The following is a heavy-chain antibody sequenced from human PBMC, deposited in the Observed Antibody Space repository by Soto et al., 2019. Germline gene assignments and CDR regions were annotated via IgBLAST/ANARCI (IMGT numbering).Heavy chain of an antibody. CDR1: GGTFSSYA. J-gene: IGHJ4*02. D-gene: IGHD2-2*02. Sequence: SVKVSCKASGGTFSSYAISWVRQAPGQGLEWMGGIIPIFGTANYAQKFQGRVTITADKSTSTAYMELSSLRSEDTAVYYCARENRESASWYSLGYWGQGTLVTVSS. CDR3: ARENRESASWYSLGY. V-gene: IGHV1-69*06. CDR2: IIPIFGTA.